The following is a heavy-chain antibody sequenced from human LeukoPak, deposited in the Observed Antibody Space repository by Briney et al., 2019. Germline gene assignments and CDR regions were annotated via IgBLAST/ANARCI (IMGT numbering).Heavy chain of an antibody. J-gene: IGHJ4*03. CDR1: GGSFSAYY. Sequence: SETLSLTCAVYGGSFSAYYWSWIRQSPGKGLEWIAEINDRGDTNYDPSVNSRVSISLDTSKHQFSPKWTSATAADTALYYSARGPTISETGYFDYWGQGALVTVSS. CDR3: ARGPTISETGYFDY. D-gene: IGHD1-1*01. V-gene: IGHV4-34*01. CDR2: INDRGDT.